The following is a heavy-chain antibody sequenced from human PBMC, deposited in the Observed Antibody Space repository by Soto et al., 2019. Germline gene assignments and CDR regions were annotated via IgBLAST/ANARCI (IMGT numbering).Heavy chain of an antibody. CDR1: GYTFTSYA. D-gene: IGHD3-22*01. CDR2: INPGISDT. J-gene: IGHJ4*02. V-gene: IGHV1-3*01. CDR3: ATRPPTNYYDSSGYYVY. Sequence: ASVKVSCKASGYTFTSYAMHWVRQAPGQRLEWMGWINPGISDTTYAQKFQGRVTITADESTDTAYVELSSLRSEDTAVYYCATRPPTNYYDSSGYYVYWGQGTLVTVSS.